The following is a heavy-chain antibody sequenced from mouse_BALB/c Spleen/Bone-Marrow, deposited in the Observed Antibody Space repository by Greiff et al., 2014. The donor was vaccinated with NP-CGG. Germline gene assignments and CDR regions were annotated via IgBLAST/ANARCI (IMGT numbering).Heavy chain of an antibody. CDR2: IYPGSGNT. J-gene: IGHJ4*01. Sequence: QVHVKQSGAELARPGASVKLSCKASGYTFTDYYINWVKQRTGQGLEWIGEIYPGSGNTYYNEKFKGKATLTADKSSSTAYMQLSSLTSEDTAVYFCAKSGNGCPGDAMDYWGQGTSVTVSS. CDR1: GYTFTDYY. V-gene: IGHV1-77*01. CDR3: AKSGNGCPGDAMDY. D-gene: IGHD2-2*01.